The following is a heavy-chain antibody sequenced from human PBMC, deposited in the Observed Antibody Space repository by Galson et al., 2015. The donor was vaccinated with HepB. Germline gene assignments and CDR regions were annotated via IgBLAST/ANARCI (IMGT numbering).Heavy chain of an antibody. J-gene: IGHJ4*02. CDR3: AANWGSGPYYFDY. Sequence: SVKVSCKASGYTFTSYYMHWVRQAPGQGLEWMGIINPSGGSTSYAQEFQGRVTMTRDTSTSTVYMELSSLRSEDTAVYYCAANWGSGPYYFDYWGQGTLVTVSS. D-gene: IGHD7-27*01. CDR1: GYTFTSYY. V-gene: IGHV1-46*01. CDR2: INPSGGST.